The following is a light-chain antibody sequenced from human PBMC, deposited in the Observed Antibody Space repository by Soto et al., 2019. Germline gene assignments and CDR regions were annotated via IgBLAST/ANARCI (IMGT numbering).Light chain of an antibody. Sequence: EIVITQAPGTLSVAPGERATLSCRASQSVSSNLAWYQQKPGQAPSLLIYGAFTRATGIPDRFSGTGSGTEFTLTISSLQSEDFALYYCQQYNDWPLTFGQGTKVDIK. CDR2: GAF. J-gene: IGKJ1*01. CDR1: QSVSSN. CDR3: QQYNDWPLT. V-gene: IGKV3-15*01.